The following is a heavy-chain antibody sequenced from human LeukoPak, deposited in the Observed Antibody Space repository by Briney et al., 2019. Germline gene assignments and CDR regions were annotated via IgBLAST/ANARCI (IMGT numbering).Heavy chain of an antibody. J-gene: IGHJ4*02. CDR3: AKGWVGFDY. CDR1: GFTFSSYG. Sequence: HPGRSLRLSCAASGFTFSSYGMHWVRQAPGKGLERVAVIWYDGSNKYYADSVKGRFTISRDNSKNTLYLQMNSLRAEDTAVYYCAKGWVGFDYWGQGTLVTVSS. V-gene: IGHV3-33*06. CDR2: IWYDGSNK. D-gene: IGHD2-15*01.